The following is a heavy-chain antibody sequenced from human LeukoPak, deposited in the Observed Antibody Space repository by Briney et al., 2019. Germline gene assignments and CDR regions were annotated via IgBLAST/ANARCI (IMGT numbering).Heavy chain of an antibody. CDR2: LSGDETYI. D-gene: IGHD6-13*01. V-gene: IGHV3-30*18. Sequence: PGGSLRLSCAASGFTVSSNYMSWVRQAPGKGLEGVALLSGDETYIDYTDSVKGRFTIYRDTSKNTLFLQMNSLRADDTAIYYRAKAAVYSRNWTPFDDWGQGTLVIVSS. J-gene: IGHJ4*02. CDR3: AKAAVYSRNWTPFDD. CDR1: GFTVSSNY.